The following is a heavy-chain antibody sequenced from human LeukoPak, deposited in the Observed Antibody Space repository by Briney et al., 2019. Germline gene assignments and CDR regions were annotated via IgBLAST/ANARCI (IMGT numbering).Heavy chain of an antibody. J-gene: IGHJ6*02. CDR3: ALYCSSTSCYLNHYGMDV. V-gene: IGHV4-34*01. D-gene: IGHD2-2*01. CDR2: INHSGST. Sequence: SETLSLTCAVYGGSFSGYYWSWIRQPPGKGLEWIGEINHSGSTNYNTSLKSRVTISVDTSKNQFSLKLSSVTAADTAVYYCALYCSSTSCYLNHYGMDVWGQGTTVTVSS. CDR1: GGSFSGYY.